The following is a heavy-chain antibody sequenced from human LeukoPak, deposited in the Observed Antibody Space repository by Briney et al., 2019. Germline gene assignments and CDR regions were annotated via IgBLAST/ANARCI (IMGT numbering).Heavy chain of an antibody. J-gene: IGHJ4*02. V-gene: IGHV3-23*01. Sequence: PGGSLRLSCAASGFTFYNYAMSWVGQAPGKGLEWVSVISDSGSFTYYGDSVKGRFTISRDNSKNTLFLQMNSLRAEDTAVYYCAKHLHSSGSFGNFGYWGQGTLVTVSS. CDR1: GFTFYNYA. CDR3: AKHLHSSGSFGNFGY. CDR2: ISDSGSFT. D-gene: IGHD3-10*01.